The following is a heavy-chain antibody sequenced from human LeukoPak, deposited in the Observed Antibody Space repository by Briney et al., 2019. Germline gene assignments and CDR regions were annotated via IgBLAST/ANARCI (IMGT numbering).Heavy chain of an antibody. D-gene: IGHD3-10*01. J-gene: IGHJ3*02. CDR1: GGSISSGGYS. V-gene: IGHV4-30-4*07. CDR3: VRDVYGSGAAFYI. Sequence: SETLTLTCAVSGGSISSGGYSWSWIRQAPGKGVEWIGYIYYSGSTYYNPSLKSRVTISVDTSKKHFCMKLRSVTAADAAVNFCVRDVYGSGAAFYIWGAKAKVTLSS. CDR2: IYYSGST.